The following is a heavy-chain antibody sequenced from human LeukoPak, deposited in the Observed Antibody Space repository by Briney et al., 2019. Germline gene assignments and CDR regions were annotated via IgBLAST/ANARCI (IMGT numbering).Heavy chain of an antibody. D-gene: IGHD3-22*01. J-gene: IGHJ4*02. CDR2: ISGSGGST. V-gene: IGHV3-23*01. CDR3: AKDLGKMYYYDSSGYLKRGGSKGYYFDY. CDR1: GFTFSSYG. Sequence: GGSLRLSCAASGFTFSSYGMSWVRQAPGKGLEWVSAISGSGGSTYYADSVKGRFTISRDNSKNTLYLQMNSLRAEDTAVYYCAKDLGKMYYYDSSGYLKRGGSKGYYFDYWGQGTLVTVSS.